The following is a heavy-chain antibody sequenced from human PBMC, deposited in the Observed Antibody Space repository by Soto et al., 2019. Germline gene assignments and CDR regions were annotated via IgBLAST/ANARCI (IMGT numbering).Heavy chain of an antibody. Sequence: QVQLQESGPGLVKPPETLSLICTVSGGSVSSSSYYWSWIRQPPGKGLEWTGYIYNSGSTNYNPSLPTRVPISIAPSKHHSSLTLRSVTAADTAMYYCPPRPYYYPYNCFAPWRQGTLVTLSS. CDR3: PPRPYYYPYNCFAP. D-gene: IGHD3-10*01. J-gene: IGHJ5*02. V-gene: IGHV4-61*01. CDR1: GGSVSSSSYY. CDR2: IYNSGST.